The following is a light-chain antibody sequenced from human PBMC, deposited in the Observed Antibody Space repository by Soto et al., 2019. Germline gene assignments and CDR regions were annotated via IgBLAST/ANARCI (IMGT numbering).Light chain of an antibody. J-gene: IGKJ1*01. CDR1: QSVNSNY. V-gene: IGKV3-20*01. CDR2: GAS. CDR3: QQYDSSPPT. Sequence: EIVLTQSPGTLSLSPGERATLSCRASQSVNSNYLAWYQRKPGQAPRLLIYGASNRATDIPYRFSASGSGTDFTLTITRLGPEDYCQQYDSSPPTFGQGTKVEIK.